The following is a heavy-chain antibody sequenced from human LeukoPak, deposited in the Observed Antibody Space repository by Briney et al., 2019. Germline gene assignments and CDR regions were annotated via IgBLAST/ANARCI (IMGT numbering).Heavy chain of an antibody. CDR1: GFTFSSYG. Sequence: PGGSLRLSCAASGFTFSSYGMHWVRQAPGKGLEWVAVIWYDGSNKYYADSVKGRFTISRDNSTNTLYLQMNSLRAEDTAVYYCAREIVGIAVAGTDYYYGMDVWGQGTTVTVSS. V-gene: IGHV3-33*01. D-gene: IGHD6-19*01. CDR3: AREIVGIAVAGTDYYYGMDV. CDR2: IWYDGSNK. J-gene: IGHJ6*02.